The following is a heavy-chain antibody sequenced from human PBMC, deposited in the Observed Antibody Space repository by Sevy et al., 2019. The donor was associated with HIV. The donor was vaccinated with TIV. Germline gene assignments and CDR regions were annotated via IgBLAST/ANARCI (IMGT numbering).Heavy chain of an antibody. V-gene: IGHV3-23*01. CDR3: AKEGNRGGDV. CDR2: ISGSGGST. Sequence: GGSLRLSCAASGFTFSSYAMSWVRQAPGKGLEWVSAISGSGGSTSYGDSVKGRFTITRDNSKNTLYLQMNSLRAEDTAVYYGAKEGNRGGDVWGKGTTVTVSS. CDR1: GFTFSSYA. D-gene: IGHD3-10*01. J-gene: IGHJ6*04.